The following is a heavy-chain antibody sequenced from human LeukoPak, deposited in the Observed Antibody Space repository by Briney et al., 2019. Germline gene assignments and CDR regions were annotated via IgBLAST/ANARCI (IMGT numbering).Heavy chain of an antibody. CDR1: GFTFSTYW. D-gene: IGHD3-22*01. CDR3: ARGSGYYLGHFDY. V-gene: IGHV3-7*01. Sequence: PGGSLRLSCAASGFTFSTYWMSWVRQAPGEGLEWVANIKQDGSEKYYVASVKGRFTISRDNAKNSLYLQMNSLRAEDTAVYYCARGSGYYLGHFDYWGQGTLVTVSS. J-gene: IGHJ4*02. CDR2: IKQDGSEK.